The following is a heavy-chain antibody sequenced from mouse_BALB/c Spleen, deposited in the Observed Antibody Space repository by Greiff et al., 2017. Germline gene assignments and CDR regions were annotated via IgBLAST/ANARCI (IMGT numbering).Heavy chain of an antibody. CDR2: ISSGGST. Sequence: DVKLVESGGGLVKPGGSLKLSCAASGFTFSSYAMSWVRQTPEKRLEWVASISSGGSTYYPDSVKGRFTISRDNARNILYLQMSSLRSEDTAMYYCANLLPWFAYWGQGTLVTVSA. D-gene: IGHD2-1*01. CDR3: ANLLPWFAY. CDR1: GFTFSSYA. J-gene: IGHJ3*01. V-gene: IGHV5-6-5*01.